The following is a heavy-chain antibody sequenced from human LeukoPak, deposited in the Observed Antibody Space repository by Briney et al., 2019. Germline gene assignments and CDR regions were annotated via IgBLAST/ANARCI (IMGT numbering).Heavy chain of an antibody. D-gene: IGHD3-22*01. J-gene: IGHJ1*01. V-gene: IGHV3-66*01. CDR1: GFTVSRNY. CDR2: IYSDGDT. Sequence: GGSLRLSCAASGFTVSRNYMTWVRQAPGKGLEWVSVIYSDGDTYYVDSVKGRFTISRDNSRNTLYLQMGSLRAEDMAVYYCATYYYDSGGFHFHHWGQGTLVTVSS. CDR3: ATYYYDSGGFHFHH.